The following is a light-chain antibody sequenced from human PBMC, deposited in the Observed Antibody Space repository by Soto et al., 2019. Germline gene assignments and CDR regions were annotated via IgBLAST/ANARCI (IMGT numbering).Light chain of an antibody. CDR2: EVS. V-gene: IGLV2-14*01. Sequence: QSVLAQPASVSGSPGQSITISCTGTSIDVGAYNFVSWYQQHPGKAPKLMIYEVSNRPSGISNRFSGSKSGNTASLTISGVQAEDEADYYCCSYTTSYTLLFXSGTKVTVL. J-gene: IGLJ1*01. CDR1: SIDVGAYNF. CDR3: CSYTTSYTLL.